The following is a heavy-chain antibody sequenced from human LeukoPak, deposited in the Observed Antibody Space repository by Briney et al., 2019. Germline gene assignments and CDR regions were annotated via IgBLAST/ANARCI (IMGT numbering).Heavy chain of an antibody. J-gene: IGHJ6*03. CDR3: ARDRRGTIFGVVTERPYYYYYYYMDV. CDR1: GGTFSSYA. CDR2: IIPIFGTA. V-gene: IGHV1-69*05. Sequence: SVKVSCKASGGTFSSYAISWVRQAPGQGLEWMGRIIPIFGTANYAQKFQGRVTITMDESTSTAYMELSSLRSEDTAVYYCARDRRGTIFGVVTERPYYYYYYYMDVWGKGTTVTVPS. D-gene: IGHD3-3*01.